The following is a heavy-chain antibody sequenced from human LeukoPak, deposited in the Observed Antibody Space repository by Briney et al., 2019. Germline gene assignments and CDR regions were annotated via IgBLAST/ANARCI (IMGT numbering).Heavy chain of an antibody. J-gene: IGHJ4*02. CDR2: TYYRSKWYN. V-gene: IGHV6-1*01. D-gene: IGHD3/OR15-3a*01. CDR3: ARDYWGSGGTGYSGFDY. CDR1: GDSVSSNSAA. Sequence: QSQTLSLTCAISGDSVSSNSAAWNWIRQSPSRGLEWLGRTYYRSKWYNDYAVSVKSRITINPDTSKNQFSLQLNSVTPEDTAVYYCARDYWGSGGTGYSGFDYWGQGTLVTVSS.